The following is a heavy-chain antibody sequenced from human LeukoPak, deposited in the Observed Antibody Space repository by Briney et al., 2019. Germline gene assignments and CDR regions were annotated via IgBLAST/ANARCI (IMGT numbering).Heavy chain of an antibody. V-gene: IGHV4-59*01. Sequence: SETVSHTCTVSGGSISSYYWSWIRQAPGKGLEWIGYIYYSGSTNYNPSLKSRVTISVDTSKNQFSLKLSSVTAADTAVYYCARGAMAPYYFDYWGQGTLVTVSS. CDR3: ARGAMAPYYFDY. CDR2: IYYSGST. CDR1: GGSISSYY. D-gene: IGHD5-18*01. J-gene: IGHJ4*02.